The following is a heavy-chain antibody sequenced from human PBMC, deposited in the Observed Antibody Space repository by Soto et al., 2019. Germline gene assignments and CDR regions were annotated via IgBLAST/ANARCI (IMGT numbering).Heavy chain of an antibody. V-gene: IGHV1-18*01. Sequence: ASVKVSCKASGYTFGHFYITWVRQAPGQGLEWMGAISPHNRNTNYAEKFRGRVTMTTDTSTTTAYMELRSLRSVDTAVYYCARDEGGYDILTGYYKAHHFDQWGQGALVTVSS. J-gene: IGHJ4*02. CDR2: ISPHNRNT. CDR3: ARDEGGYDILTGYYKAHHFDQ. CDR1: GYTFGHFY. D-gene: IGHD3-9*01.